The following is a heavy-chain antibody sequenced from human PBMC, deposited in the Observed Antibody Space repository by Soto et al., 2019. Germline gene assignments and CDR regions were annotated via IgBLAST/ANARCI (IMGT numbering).Heavy chain of an antibody. D-gene: IGHD3-22*01. V-gene: IGHV5-51*01. J-gene: IGHJ6*02. CDR2: IYPGDSDT. CDR3: ARDSGYDDYYYYGMDV. Sequence: GEALKISCKGSGYSFTSYWIGWVLQIPWKGLEWMGIIYPGDSDTRYSPSFQGQVTISADKSISTAYLQWSSLKASDTAMYYCARDSGYDDYYYYGMDVWGQGTTVTVSS. CDR1: GYSFTSYW.